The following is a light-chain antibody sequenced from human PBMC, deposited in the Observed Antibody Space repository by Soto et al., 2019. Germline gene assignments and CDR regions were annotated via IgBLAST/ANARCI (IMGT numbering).Light chain of an antibody. CDR1: SGSIAYNY. CDR2: EDN. CDR3: QSFDSSTHV. J-gene: IGLJ2*01. V-gene: IGLV6-57*04. Sequence: NFMLTQPHSVSESPGQTVTISCTRSSGSIAYNYVQWYQQRPDSDPTAVIFEDNQRPSGVPYRFSGSIDTSSTSASLTISGLTDEDDADYYCQSFDSSTHVFGGGTQLTVL.